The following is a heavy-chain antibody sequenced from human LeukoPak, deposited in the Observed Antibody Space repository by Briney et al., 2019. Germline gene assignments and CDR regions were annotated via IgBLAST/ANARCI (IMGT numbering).Heavy chain of an antibody. D-gene: IGHD2-2*01. CDR2: ISAYNGNT. J-gene: IGHJ3*02. CDR1: GYTFTSYG. V-gene: IGHV1-18*01. Sequence: ASVKVSCKASGYTFTSYGISWVRQAPGQGLEWMGWISAYNGNTNYAQKLQGRVTMTTDTSTSTAYMELRSLRSEDTAVYYCARPSAGYCSSTSCLYNDAFDIWGQGTMVTVSS. CDR3: ARPSAGYCSSTSCLYNDAFDI.